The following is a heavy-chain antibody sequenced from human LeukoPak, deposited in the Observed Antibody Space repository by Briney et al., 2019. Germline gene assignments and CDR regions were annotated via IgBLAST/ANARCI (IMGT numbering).Heavy chain of an antibody. V-gene: IGHV3-23*01. J-gene: IGHJ4*02. CDR1: GFTLLSYT. Sequence: GGSLRLFSAASGFTLLSYTMSWVRQTPGKGLEWVSTISGSGGSTYLADSVKGRFTISIDNSKNTLHLQMNSQRGEDSAEYYGSKDVLTAALWGQGTLVTVSS. D-gene: IGHD4/OR15-4a*01. CDR3: SKDVLTAAL. CDR2: ISGSGGST.